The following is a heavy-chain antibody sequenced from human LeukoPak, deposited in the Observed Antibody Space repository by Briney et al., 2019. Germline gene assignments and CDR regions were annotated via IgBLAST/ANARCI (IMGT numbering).Heavy chain of an antibody. CDR3: ARVGDWNDLVY. CDR2: IYYTGGT. CDR1: GGSISGYY. V-gene: IGHV4-59*01. Sequence: PSETLSLTCTVSGGSISGYYWSWIRQVPGKGLEWIGYIYYTGGTNYNPSLKSRVTISVDTPKNQFSLKLRSVSAADTAVYYCARVGDWNDLVYWGQGTLVTVSS. J-gene: IGHJ4*02. D-gene: IGHD1-1*01.